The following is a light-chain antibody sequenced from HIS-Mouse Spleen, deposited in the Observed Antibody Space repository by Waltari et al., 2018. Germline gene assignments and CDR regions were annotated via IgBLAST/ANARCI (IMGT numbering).Light chain of an antibody. CDR2: KAS. J-gene: IGKJ1*01. CDR3: QQYNSYSPWT. CDR1: QSISSW. Sequence: DIQMTQSPSTLSASVGDTFTIPCRSSQSISSWLAWYQQKPGKAPKLLTYKASSLESGVPSRFSGSGSGTEFTLTISSLQPDDFATYYCQQYNSYSPWTFGQGTKVEIK. V-gene: IGKV1-5*03.